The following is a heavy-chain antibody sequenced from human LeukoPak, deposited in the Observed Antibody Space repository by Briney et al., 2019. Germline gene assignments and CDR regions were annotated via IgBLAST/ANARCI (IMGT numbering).Heavy chain of an antibody. Sequence: GESLKISCKGSGYTFTNYWIGWVRQMPGKGLEWMGIIHPDDSDTRYSPSFQGQVTISADKSTSTAYLQWSSLKASDTAMYYCARLQSDSHSTFDYWGQGTLVTVSS. CDR3: ARLQSDSHSTFDY. D-gene: IGHD5-18*01. J-gene: IGHJ4*02. V-gene: IGHV5-51*01. CDR2: IHPDDSDT. CDR1: GYTFTNYW.